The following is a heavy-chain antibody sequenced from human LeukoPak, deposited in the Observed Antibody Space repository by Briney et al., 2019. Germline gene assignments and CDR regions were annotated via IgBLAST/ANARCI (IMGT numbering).Heavy chain of an antibody. CDR2: IYYSGST. Sequence: SETLSLTCTVSGGSISSYYWSWIRQPPGKGLEWIGYIYYSGSTNYNPSLKSRVTISVDTSKNQFSLKLSSVTAADTAVYYCARGPSGWSHSFDYWGQGTLVTVSS. D-gene: IGHD6-19*01. V-gene: IGHV4-59*01. CDR3: ARGPSGWSHSFDY. CDR1: GGSISSYY. J-gene: IGHJ4*02.